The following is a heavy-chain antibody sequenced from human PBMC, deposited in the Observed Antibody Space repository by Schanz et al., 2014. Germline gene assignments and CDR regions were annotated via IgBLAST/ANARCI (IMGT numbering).Heavy chain of an antibody. Sequence: EGQLLESGGGLIQPGGSLRLSCAASGFTFSSYAMSWVRQAPGKGLEWVSTISASGGSTYYADSVKGRFTISRDNSKNILYLQMNSLRAEDTAGYYCAKARRKSNCSGGRCVHYSYYGMDVWGQGTTVTVSS. V-gene: IGHV3-23*01. CDR3: AKARRKSNCSGGRCVHYSYYGMDV. CDR1: GFTFSSYA. J-gene: IGHJ6*02. D-gene: IGHD2-15*01. CDR2: ISASGGST.